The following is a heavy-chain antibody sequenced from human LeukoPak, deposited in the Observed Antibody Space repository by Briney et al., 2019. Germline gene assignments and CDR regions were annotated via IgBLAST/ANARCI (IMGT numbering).Heavy chain of an antibody. J-gene: IGHJ6*02. CDR1: GFTFINYA. CDR2: INSDGSST. V-gene: IGHV3-74*01. CDR3: ARESVADYYYYGMDV. Sequence: GGSLRLSCAASGFTFINYAMNWVRQAPGKGLVWVSRINSDGSSTSYADSVKGRFTISRDNAKNTLYLQMNSLRAEDTAVYYCARESVADYYYYGMDVWGQGTTVTVSS. D-gene: IGHD2-21*01.